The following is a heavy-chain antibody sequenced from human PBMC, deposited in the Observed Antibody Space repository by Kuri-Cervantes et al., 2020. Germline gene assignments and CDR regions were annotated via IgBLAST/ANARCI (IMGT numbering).Heavy chain of an antibody. CDR3: ARDLSVVLSTYYYGSSGDLVLRY. J-gene: IGHJ4*02. V-gene: IGHV1-8*02. D-gene: IGHD3-22*01. CDR1: GYTVTSYD. CDR2: MNPNSGNT. Sequence: ASVKVSCKTSGYTVTSYDVNWVRQATGQGLEWMGWMNPNSGNTGYAQKFQGRVTMTMNTSISTAYMELSTLRSEDTAVYYCARDLSVVLSTYYYGSSGDLVLRYWGQGTLVTVSS.